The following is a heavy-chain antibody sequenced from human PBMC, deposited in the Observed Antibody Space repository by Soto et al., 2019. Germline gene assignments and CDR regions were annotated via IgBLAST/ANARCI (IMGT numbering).Heavy chain of an antibody. CDR2: ISYDGSNK. V-gene: IGHV3-30*03. CDR3: ARGYCSGGSCYQFDY. CDR1: GFTFSSYG. D-gene: IGHD2-15*01. Sequence: HPGGSLRLSCAASGFTFSSYGMHWVRQAPGKGLEWVAVISYDGSNKYYADSVKGRFTISRDNSKNTLYLQMNSLRAEDTAVYYCARGYCSGGSCYQFDYWGQGTLVTVSS. J-gene: IGHJ4*02.